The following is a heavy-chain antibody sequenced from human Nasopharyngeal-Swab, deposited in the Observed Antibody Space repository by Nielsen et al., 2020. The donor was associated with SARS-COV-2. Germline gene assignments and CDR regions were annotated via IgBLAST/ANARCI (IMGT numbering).Heavy chain of an antibody. Sequence: GESLKISCAASGFTFSNYAMSWVRQAPGKGLEWVSGVSGRGISTYYADSVKGRFTISRDNSKNTLYLQMSSLRAEDTAVYYCAKDRGNGPSFDYWGQGTLVTVSS. CDR1: GFTFSNYA. CDR2: VSGRGIST. J-gene: IGHJ4*02. D-gene: IGHD1-1*01. CDR3: AKDRGNGPSFDY. V-gene: IGHV3-23*01.